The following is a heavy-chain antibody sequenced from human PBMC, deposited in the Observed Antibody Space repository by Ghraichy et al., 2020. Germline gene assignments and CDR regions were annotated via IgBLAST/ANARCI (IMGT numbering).Heavy chain of an antibody. CDR3: ARVSPPGIAAAGTFYYYYGMDV. CDR2: IYYSGST. V-gene: IGHV4-59*01. D-gene: IGHD6-13*01. J-gene: IGHJ6*02. CDR1: GGSISSYY. Sequence: SETLSLTCTVSGGSISSYYWSWIRQPPGKGLEWIGYIYYSGSTNYNPSLKSRVTISVDTSKNQFSLKLSSVTAADTAVYYCARVSPPGIAAAGTFYYYYGMDVWGQGTTVTVSS.